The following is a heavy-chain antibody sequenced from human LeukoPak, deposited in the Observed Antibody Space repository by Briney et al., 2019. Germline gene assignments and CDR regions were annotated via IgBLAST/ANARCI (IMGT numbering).Heavy chain of an antibody. J-gene: IGHJ6*03. V-gene: IGHV4-61*02. D-gene: IGHD6-13*01. CDR2: ISSSGST. CDR1: GDSISSGDYY. CDR3: ARVVSSSWDYYYYMDV. Sequence: SETLSLTCTVSGDSISSGDYYWSWIRQPAGKGLEWIGRISSSGSTNYNPSLKSRVTISVDTSKNQFSLKLSSVTAADTAVYYCARVVSSSWDYYYYMDVWGKGTTVTISS.